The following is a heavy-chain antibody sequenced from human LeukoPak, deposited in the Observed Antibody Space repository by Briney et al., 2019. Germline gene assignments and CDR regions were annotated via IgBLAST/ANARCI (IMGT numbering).Heavy chain of an antibody. Sequence: SETLSLTCTISGGSISSFYWSWIRQPPGKGLEWIGYIYYSGSTNYNPSLKSRVTISVDTSKNQFSLKLSSVTAADTAVYYCAREVVAAAGTVDYWGQGTLVTVSS. D-gene: IGHD6-13*01. J-gene: IGHJ4*02. CDR3: AREVVAAAGTVDY. V-gene: IGHV4-59*01. CDR2: IYYSGST. CDR1: GGSISSFY.